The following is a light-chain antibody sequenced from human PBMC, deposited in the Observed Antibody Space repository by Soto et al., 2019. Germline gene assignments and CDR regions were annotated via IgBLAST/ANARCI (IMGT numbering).Light chain of an antibody. CDR1: QGIKNW. CDR2: TGS. Sequence: EIHMTQSPSYVSASFGDRVTITFRASQGIKNWLAWYQQKPGKAPNLLIYTGSSLQSGVPSRFSGSGSGTDFTLTINSLQPEDFATYYCQQAASFPITFGQGTRLEVK. J-gene: IGKJ5*01. CDR3: QQAASFPIT. V-gene: IGKV1-12*01.